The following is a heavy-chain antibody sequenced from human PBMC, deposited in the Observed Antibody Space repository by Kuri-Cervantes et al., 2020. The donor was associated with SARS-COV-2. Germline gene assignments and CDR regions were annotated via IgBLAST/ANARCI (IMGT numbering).Heavy chain of an antibody. CDR1: GYTFTSHY. CDR2: INPSGGST. Sequence: ASVKVSCKASGYTFTSHYMHWVRHAPGQGLEWMGIINPSGGSTSYAQKFQGRVTMTRDTSTSTVYMELSSLRSEDTAVYYCARGRGDGEYYDYVWGSYRYLDDAFDIWGQGTMVTVSS. CDR3: ARGRGDGEYYDYVWGSYRYLDDAFDI. D-gene: IGHD3-16*02. J-gene: IGHJ3*02. V-gene: IGHV1-46*01.